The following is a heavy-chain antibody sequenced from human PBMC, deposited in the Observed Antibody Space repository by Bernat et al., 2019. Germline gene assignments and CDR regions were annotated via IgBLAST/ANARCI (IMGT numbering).Heavy chain of an antibody. V-gene: IGHV3-48*02. D-gene: IGHD3-16*01. CDR2: ISSSSGTR. CDR3: ARDPELGVGVFPDY. J-gene: IGHJ4*02. Sequence: EVQLVESGGGLVQPGGSLRLSCAASGFTFNAYYMNWVRQAPGKGLEWVSSISSSSGTRNYADSVRGRFTISRDNAKNSLYLQMNSLRDEDTAVYYCARDPELGVGVFPDYWGQGTLVTVSS. CDR1: GFTFNAYY.